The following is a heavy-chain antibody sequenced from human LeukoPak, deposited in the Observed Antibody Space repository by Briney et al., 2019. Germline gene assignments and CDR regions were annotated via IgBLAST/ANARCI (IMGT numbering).Heavy chain of an antibody. D-gene: IGHD4-23*01. J-gene: IGHJ4*02. CDR3: ARASYGGNPYYFDY. V-gene: IGHV3-66*02. CDR1: GCTVSSNF. Sequence: GGSLRLSCAASGCTVSSNFMSWVRQAPGKGLEWVSLINRGATTYYADSVKDRFTISRDESKNTLYLQVNSLRVEDTAVYYCARASYGGNPYYFDYWGQGTLVTVSS. CDR2: INRGATT.